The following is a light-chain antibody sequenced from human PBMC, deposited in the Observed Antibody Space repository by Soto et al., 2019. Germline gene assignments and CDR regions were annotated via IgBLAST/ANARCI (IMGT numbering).Light chain of an antibody. CDR1: QSVNSNY. Sequence: EIVLTQSPGTLSLSPGERVTLSCRASQSVNSNYLAWYQQKPGQAPRLLMYGASSRATGIPDRFSGSGSGTDFTLTISTLEPEDFAVYYDQQYDNSPRTFGQGTKVEIK. CDR2: GAS. CDR3: QQYDNSPRT. V-gene: IGKV3-20*01. J-gene: IGKJ1*01.